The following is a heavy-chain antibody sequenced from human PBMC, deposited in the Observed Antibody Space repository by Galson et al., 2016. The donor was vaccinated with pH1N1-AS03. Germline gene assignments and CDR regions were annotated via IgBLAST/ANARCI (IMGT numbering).Heavy chain of an antibody. CDR1: GITFSGYW. CDR2: IKQDGSEK. Sequence: SLRLSCAASGITFSGYWMTWVRQAPGKGLEWVANIKQDGSEKYSVDSVKGRFTISRDNAKNSLYLQMNSLRAEDTAVYYCARGKDFWGGYPDDAFDIWGQGTTVTVSS. CDR3: ARGKDFWGGYPDDAFDI. D-gene: IGHD3-3*01. V-gene: IGHV3-7*03. J-gene: IGHJ3*02.